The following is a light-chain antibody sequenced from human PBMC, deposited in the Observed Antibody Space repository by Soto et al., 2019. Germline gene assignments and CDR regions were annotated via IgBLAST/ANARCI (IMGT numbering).Light chain of an antibody. CDR3: CSYAGSSTFFYV. Sequence: QSVLTQPASVSGSPAQSITISCTGTSSDVGSYNLVSWYQQHPGKAPKLMIYEVSKRPSGVSNRFSGSKSGNTASLTISGLQAEDEADYYCCSYAGSSTFFYVFGTGTKVTVL. V-gene: IGLV2-23*02. CDR1: SSDVGSYNL. CDR2: EVS. J-gene: IGLJ1*01.